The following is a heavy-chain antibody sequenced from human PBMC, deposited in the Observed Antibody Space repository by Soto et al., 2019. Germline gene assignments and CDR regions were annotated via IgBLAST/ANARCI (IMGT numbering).Heavy chain of an antibody. CDR1: GSDFPAYD. Sequence: ASVKVSCKASGSDFPAYDINWVRHASGHGLEWMGWMNPINGATGSARRFQGRVSMTRNTATGTAYLELTSLRSDDSAVYYCGRGPSPRAPAGGTPYYYAMDVWGQGTTVTVSS. D-gene: IGHD6-13*01. J-gene: IGHJ6*02. CDR3: GRGPSPRAPAGGTPYYYAMDV. V-gene: IGHV1-8*02. CDR2: MNPINGAT.